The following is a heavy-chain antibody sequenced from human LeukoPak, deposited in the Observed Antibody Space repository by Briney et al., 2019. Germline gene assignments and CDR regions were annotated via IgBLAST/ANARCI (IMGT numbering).Heavy chain of an antibody. V-gene: IGHV4-59*02. Sequence: SETLSLTCTVSGGSVSSHYWGWIRQAPGKGLEWIGYIHSSGSTNYNPSLKSRVTISVDTSMNQFSLQLSCVNAADTAVYYCASVIGDIAVSGTSWFDPWGQGTLVTVSS. D-gene: IGHD6-19*01. CDR3: ASVIGDIAVSGTSWFDP. CDR2: IHSSGST. CDR1: GGSVSSHY. J-gene: IGHJ5*02.